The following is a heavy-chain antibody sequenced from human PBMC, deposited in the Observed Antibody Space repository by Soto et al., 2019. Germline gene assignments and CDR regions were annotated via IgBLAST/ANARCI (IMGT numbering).Heavy chain of an antibody. D-gene: IGHD3-22*01. Sequence: QPGGSLRLSCAASGFTFSSYGMHWVRQAPGKGLEWVAVISYDGSNKYYADSVKGRFTISRDNSKNTLYLQMNSLRAEDTAVYYCAKDLLRYYDSSGYFYGMDVWGQGTTVTVSS. V-gene: IGHV3-30*18. CDR1: GFTFSSYG. J-gene: IGHJ6*02. CDR2: ISYDGSNK. CDR3: AKDLLRYYDSSGYFYGMDV.